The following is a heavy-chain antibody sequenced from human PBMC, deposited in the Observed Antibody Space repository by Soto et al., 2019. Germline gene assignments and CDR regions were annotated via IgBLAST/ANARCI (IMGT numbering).Heavy chain of an antibody. CDR2: INHSGST. Sequence: EQLQQWGAGLLKPSETLSLTCAVYGGSFSGYYWSWIRQPPGKGLEWIGEINHSGSTNYNPSLQSRVTISVDTSKNQFSLKLSSVTAADTAVYYCARMGEKAYCGGDCYSRDYWGQGTLVTVSS. V-gene: IGHV4-34*01. CDR3: ARMGEKAYCGGDCYSRDY. D-gene: IGHD2-21*02. J-gene: IGHJ4*02. CDR1: GGSFSGYY.